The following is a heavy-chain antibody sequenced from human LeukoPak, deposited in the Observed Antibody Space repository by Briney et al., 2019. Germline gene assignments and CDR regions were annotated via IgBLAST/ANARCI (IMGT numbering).Heavy chain of an antibody. D-gene: IGHD6-13*01. V-gene: IGHV3-53*01. CDR3: VRASSWFWQYYFDY. J-gene: IGHJ4*02. Sequence: GGSLRLPCEVSGFGVSDNYMTWVRQAPGKGLEWLSVIYKDGSTYYADSVKGRFTTSRDTSANMVYLQMNSLRGDDTAVYYCVRASSWFWQYYFDYWGQGTLVAVSS. CDR2: IYKDGST. CDR1: GFGVSDNY.